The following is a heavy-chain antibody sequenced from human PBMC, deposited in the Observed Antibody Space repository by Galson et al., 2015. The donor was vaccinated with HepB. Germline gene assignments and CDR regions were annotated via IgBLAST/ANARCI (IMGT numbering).Heavy chain of an antibody. J-gene: IGHJ3*02. CDR3: AAAQVYYDILTGYLSPDAFDI. CDR2: IVVGSGNT. CDR1: GFTFTSSA. V-gene: IGHV1-58*02. D-gene: IGHD3-9*01. Sequence: SVKVSCKASGFTFTSSAMQWVRQARGQRLEWIGWIVVGSGNTNYAQKFQERVTITRDMSTSTAYMELSSLRSEDTAVYYCAAAQVYYDILTGYLSPDAFDIWGQGTMVTVSS.